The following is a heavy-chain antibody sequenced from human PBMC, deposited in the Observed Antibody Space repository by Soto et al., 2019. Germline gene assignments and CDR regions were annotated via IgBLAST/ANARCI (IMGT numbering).Heavy chain of an antibody. V-gene: IGHV1-3*01. J-gene: IGHJ4*02. CDR3: AREQLIGLFFDY. CDR1: GYTFTSYA. CDR2: INAGNGNT. Sequence: QVQLVQSGAEVKKPGASVKVSCKASGYTFTSYAMHWVRQAPGQRLEWMGWINAGNGNTKYSQKFQGRVTITRDTSASTTYMELRSLRSEDTAVYYCAREQLIGLFFDYWGQGTLVTVSS. D-gene: IGHD6-6*01.